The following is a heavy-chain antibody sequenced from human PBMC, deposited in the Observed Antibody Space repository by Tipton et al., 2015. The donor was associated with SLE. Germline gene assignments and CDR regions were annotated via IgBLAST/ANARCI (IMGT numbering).Heavy chain of an antibody. CDR3: AGRRLIIFGHGMDV. Sequence: SLRLSCTASGFTVSSDFMKWVRRAPGKGLLWVSHINSGGTTTTYADSVKGRFTISRDNTKNTLYLQMSSLSAEDTAIYYCAGRRLIIFGHGMDVWGQGTTVTVSS. CDR1: GFTVSSDF. D-gene: IGHD3-16*01. V-gene: IGHV3-74*01. J-gene: IGHJ6*02. CDR2: INSGGTTT.